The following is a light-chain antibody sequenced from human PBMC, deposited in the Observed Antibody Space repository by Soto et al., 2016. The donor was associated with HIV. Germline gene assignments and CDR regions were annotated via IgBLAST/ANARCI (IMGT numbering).Light chain of an antibody. CDR2: TTS. J-gene: IGKJ2*01. CDR3: QQLNSYPYT. Sequence: DIQMTQSPSSLSASVGDRVIITCRASQTIRKYLNWYQQKPGKAPVLLISTTSSLQSGVASRFSGSGSGAEFTLTISNLQPEDFATYYCQQLNSYPYTFGQGTKLEIK. CDR1: QTIRKY. V-gene: IGKV1-17*02.